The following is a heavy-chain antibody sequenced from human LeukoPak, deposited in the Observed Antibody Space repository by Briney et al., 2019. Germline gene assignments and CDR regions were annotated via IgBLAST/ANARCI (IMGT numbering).Heavy chain of an antibody. CDR3: ARDKYTGYETFDY. V-gene: IGHV1-2*02. Sequence: GDSVKVSCKASGYTFTGYYIHWVRQAPGQGLEWMGWINPNNGGTNYAQKFQGRVTMTRDTSISTAYMELNRLTSDDTAVYYCARDKYTGYETFDYWGQGTPVTVSS. CDR1: GYTFTGYY. CDR2: INPNNGGT. J-gene: IGHJ4*02. D-gene: IGHD5-12*01.